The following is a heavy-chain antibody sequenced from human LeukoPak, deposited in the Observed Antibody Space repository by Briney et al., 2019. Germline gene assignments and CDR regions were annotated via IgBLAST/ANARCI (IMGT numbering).Heavy chain of an antibody. CDR2: IIPIFGTA. D-gene: IGHD7-27*01. Sequence: GAPVKVSCKASGGTFSSYAISWVRQAPGQGLEWMGGIIPIFGTANYAQKFQGRVTITADESTSTAYMELSSLRSEDTAVYYCARGPPNWGYDYWGPGTLVTVSS. CDR1: GGTFSSYA. V-gene: IGHV1-69*01. J-gene: IGHJ4*02. CDR3: ARGPPNWGYDY.